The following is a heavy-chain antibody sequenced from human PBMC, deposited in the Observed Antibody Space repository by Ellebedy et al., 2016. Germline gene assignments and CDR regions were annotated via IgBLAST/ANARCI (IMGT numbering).Heavy chain of an antibody. V-gene: IGHV5-10-1*01. CDR1: GYSFTTYW. D-gene: IGHD6-19*01. CDR2: IDPSDSYT. CDR3: ARVIAVAEKYDY. Sequence: ASVKVSCKGSGYSFTTYWISWVRQMPGKGLEWMGRIDPSDSYTNYSPSFQGHVTISADKSISTAYLQWSSLKASDTAMYYCARVIAVAEKYDYWGQGTLVTVSS. J-gene: IGHJ4*02.